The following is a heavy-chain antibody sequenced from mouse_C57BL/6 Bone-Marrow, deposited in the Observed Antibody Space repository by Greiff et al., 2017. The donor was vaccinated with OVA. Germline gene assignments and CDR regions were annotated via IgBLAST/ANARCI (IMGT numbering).Heavy chain of an antibody. V-gene: IGHV5-4*01. D-gene: IGHD1-1*01. J-gene: IGHJ1*03. CDR1: GFTFSSYA. CDR2: ISDGGSYT. CDR3: ARDRYGSSYWYFDV. Sequence: EVMLVESGGGLVKPGGSLKLSCAASGFTFSSYAMSWVRQTPEKRLEWVATISDGGSYTYYPDNVKGRFTISRDNAKNNLYLQMSHLKSEDTAMYSCARDRYGSSYWYFDVWGTGTTVTVSS.